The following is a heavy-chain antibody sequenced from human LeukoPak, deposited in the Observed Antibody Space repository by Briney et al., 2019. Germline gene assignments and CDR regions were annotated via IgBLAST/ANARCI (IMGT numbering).Heavy chain of an antibody. Sequence: GRSLRLSCAASGFTFSSYAMHWVRQAPGKGLEWVSGISWNSGSIGYADSVKGRFTISRDNAKNSLYLQMNSLRAEDMALYYCAKEGGEAFDIWGQGTMVTVSS. CDR3: AKEGGEAFDI. D-gene: IGHD3-16*01. CDR2: ISWNSGSI. V-gene: IGHV3-9*03. J-gene: IGHJ3*02. CDR1: GFTFSSYA.